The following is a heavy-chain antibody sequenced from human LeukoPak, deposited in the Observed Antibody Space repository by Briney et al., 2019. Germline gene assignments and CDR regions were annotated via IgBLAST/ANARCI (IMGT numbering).Heavy chain of an antibody. Sequence: GASVKVSCKASGYTFTGYYMHWVRQAPGQGLEWMGWINPNSGGTNYAQKFQGRVTMTRDTSISTAYMELSRLRSDDTAVYYCARDYYYDSSGYYYICYFDYWGQGTLVTVSS. CDR1: GYTFTGYY. CDR2: INPNSGGT. D-gene: IGHD3-22*01. V-gene: IGHV1-2*02. CDR3: ARDYYYDSSGYYYICYFDY. J-gene: IGHJ4*02.